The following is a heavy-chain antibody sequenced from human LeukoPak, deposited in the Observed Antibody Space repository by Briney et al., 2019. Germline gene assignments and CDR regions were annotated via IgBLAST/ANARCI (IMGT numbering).Heavy chain of an antibody. D-gene: IGHD4/OR15-4a*01. V-gene: IGHV1-69*13. CDR3: ASPNYRNYYYMDV. Sequence: SVKVSCKASGGTFSSYAISWVRQAPGQGLEWMGGIIPIFGTANYAQKFQGRVTITADESTSTDYMELSSLRSEDTAVYYCASPNYRNYYYMDVWGKGTTVTVSS. CDR2: IIPIFGTA. J-gene: IGHJ6*03. CDR1: GGTFSSYA.